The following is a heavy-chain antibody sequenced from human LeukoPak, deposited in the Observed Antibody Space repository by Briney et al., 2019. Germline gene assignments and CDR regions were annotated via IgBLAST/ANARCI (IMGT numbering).Heavy chain of an antibody. Sequence: SETLSLTCAVSGGSISSSNWWSWVRQPPGKGLEWIGEIYHSGSTTYNPSLKSRVTISVDKSKNQFSLKLSSVTAADTAVYYCARGTDYDSSSYWGDYYMDVWGKGTTVTVSS. CDR1: GGSISSSNW. D-gene: IGHD3-22*01. CDR2: IYHSGST. CDR3: ARGTDYDSSSYWGDYYMDV. J-gene: IGHJ6*03. V-gene: IGHV4-4*02.